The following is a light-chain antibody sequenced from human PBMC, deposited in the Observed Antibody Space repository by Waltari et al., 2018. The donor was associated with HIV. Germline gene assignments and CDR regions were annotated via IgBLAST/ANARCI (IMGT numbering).Light chain of an antibody. V-gene: IGKV3-15*01. CDR3: QQYYNWPRT. J-gene: IGKJ1*01. CDR2: GAS. Sequence: EIVMTQCPGNMSVCPGERSILSCRTRHSVSSKLSWSHQKPDQAPRLLIHGASTRAPVIAARFPGSGSGKEFTHTSTTLQSADSGIYYCQQYYNWPRTFGQGTKVEAK. CDR1: HSVSSK.